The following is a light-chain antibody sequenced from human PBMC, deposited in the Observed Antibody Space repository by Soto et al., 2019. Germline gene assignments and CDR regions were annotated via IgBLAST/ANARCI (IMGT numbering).Light chain of an antibody. CDR2: DAS. J-gene: IGKJ1*01. CDR3: QQYNSYSPVT. CDR1: QSISSW. V-gene: IGKV1-5*01. Sequence: DIQMTQSPSTLSASVGDRVTITSRASQSISSWLAWYQQKPGKAPKLLIYDASSLESGVPSRFSGSGSGTEFTLTITSLQPDDFATYYCQQYNSYSPVTFGQGTKVDIK.